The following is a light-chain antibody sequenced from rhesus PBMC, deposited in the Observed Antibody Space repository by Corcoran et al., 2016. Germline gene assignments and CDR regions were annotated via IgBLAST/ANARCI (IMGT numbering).Light chain of an antibody. Sequence: DIQMTQSPSSLSASVGDTVTITCRASQGISSYLNWFQQKPGKAPKLLIYAATTLQSGVPSSVSGNGSGTDFTLTISSLQPEDFVTYYCQQYKSYPWTFGQGTKVEIK. J-gene: IGKJ1*01. V-gene: IGKV1-28*02. CDR2: AAT. CDR1: QGISSY. CDR3: QQYKSYPWT.